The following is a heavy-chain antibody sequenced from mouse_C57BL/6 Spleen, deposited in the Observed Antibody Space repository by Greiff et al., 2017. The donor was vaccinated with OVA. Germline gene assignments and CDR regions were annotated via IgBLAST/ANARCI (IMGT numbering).Heavy chain of an antibody. CDR3: AREKRDGYDGGYWYVDV. D-gene: IGHD2-2*01. CDR2: INPNYGTT. CDR1: GYSFTDYN. J-gene: IGHJ1*03. V-gene: IGHV1-39*01. Sequence: EVKLMESGPELVKPGASVKISCKASGYSFTDYNMNWVKQSNGKSLEWIGVINPNYGTTSYNQKFKGKATLTVDQSSSAAYMQRNSLTSEDSAVDDCAREKRDGYDGGYWYVDVWGTGTTVTVSS.